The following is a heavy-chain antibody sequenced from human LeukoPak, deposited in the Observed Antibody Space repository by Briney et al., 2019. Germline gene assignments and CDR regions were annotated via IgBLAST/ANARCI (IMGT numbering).Heavy chain of an antibody. J-gene: IGHJ4*02. CDR2: ICSNGGST. CDR1: GVTFSRYA. CDR3: ASLFRRWELHDY. D-gene: IGHD1-26*01. V-gene: IGHV3-64*01. Sequence: GGSLRLSCAASGVTFSRYAMHWVRQAPGKGLEYGSAICSNGGSTYYANSVKGRFTISGDNSKNTLYLQMGSLRAEDMAVYYCASLFRRWELHDYWGQGTLVTVSS.